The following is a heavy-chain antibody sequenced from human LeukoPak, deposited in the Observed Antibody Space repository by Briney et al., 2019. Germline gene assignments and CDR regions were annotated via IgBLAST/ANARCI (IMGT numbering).Heavy chain of an antibody. CDR1: GFTFSSYG. J-gene: IGHJ4*02. CDR2: IWYDGSNK. Sequence: GRSLRLSCAASGFTFSSYGMHWVRQAPGKGLEWVAVIWYDGSNKYYADSVKGRFTISRDNSKNTLYLQMNSLRAEDTAVYYCARNQYYYDSSGYPDYGGQGTLVTVSS. D-gene: IGHD3-22*01. CDR3: ARNQYYYDSSGYPDY. V-gene: IGHV3-33*01.